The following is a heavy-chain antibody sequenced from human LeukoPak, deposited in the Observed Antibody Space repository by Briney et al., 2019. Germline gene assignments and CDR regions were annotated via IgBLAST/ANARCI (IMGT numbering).Heavy chain of an antibody. V-gene: IGHV1-69*13. CDR1: GGTFSSYA. CDR2: IIPIFGTA. Sequence: SVKVSRKASGGTFSSYAISWVRQAPGQGLEWMGGIIPIFGTANYAQKFQGRVTITADESTSTAYMELSSLRSEDTAVYYCAREYQDFWSGGPPMDVWGQGTTVTVSS. J-gene: IGHJ6*02. CDR3: AREYQDFWSGGPPMDV. D-gene: IGHD3-3*01.